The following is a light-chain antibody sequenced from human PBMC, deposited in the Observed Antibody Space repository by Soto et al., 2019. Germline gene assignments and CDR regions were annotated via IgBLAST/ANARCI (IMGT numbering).Light chain of an antibody. V-gene: IGLV2-14*01. CDR2: DVS. J-gene: IGLJ1*01. CDR3: SSYTSSSTPYV. Sequence: QSALTQPASVSGSPGQSITISCTGTSSDVGGYNYVSWYQQHPGKAPKLMIYDVSNRPSGVSNRFSGSKSGNTASLTISGLQAEDEADYSCSSYTSSSTPYVLGTGTKSPS. CDR1: SSDVGGYNY.